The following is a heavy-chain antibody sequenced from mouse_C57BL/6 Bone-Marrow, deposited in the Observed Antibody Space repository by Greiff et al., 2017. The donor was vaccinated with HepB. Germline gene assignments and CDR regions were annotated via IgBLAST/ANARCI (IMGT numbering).Heavy chain of an antibody. CDR2: IDPENGDT. Sequence: EVQLQQSGAELVRPGSSVKLSCTASGFNIKDDYMHWVKQRPEQGLEWIGWIDPENGDTEYASKFQGKATITADTSSNTAYLQLSSLPSEDTAVYYCTPRGWYFDVWGTGTTVTVSS. J-gene: IGHJ1*03. CDR1: GFNIKDDY. CDR3: TPRGWYFDV. V-gene: IGHV14-4*01.